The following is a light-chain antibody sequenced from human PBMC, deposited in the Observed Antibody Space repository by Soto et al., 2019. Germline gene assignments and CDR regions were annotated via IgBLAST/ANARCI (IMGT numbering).Light chain of an antibody. Sequence: QPVLTQSPTASASLGASVKLTCTLSSGHSSYDIAWHQQQPEKGPRYLMNLNSDGSHSKGDGIPDRFSGSSSGAERYLSISSLQSEDEADYYCQTWGTGIQVFGGGTKLTVL. CDR1: SGHSSYD. J-gene: IGLJ3*02. CDR3: QTWGTGIQV. CDR2: LNSDGSH. V-gene: IGLV4-69*01.